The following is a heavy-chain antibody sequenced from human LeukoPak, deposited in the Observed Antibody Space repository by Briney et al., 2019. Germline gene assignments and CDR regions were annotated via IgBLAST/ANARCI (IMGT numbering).Heavy chain of an antibody. CDR1: GFSFSSYA. V-gene: IGHV3-23*01. D-gene: IGHD1-1*01. J-gene: IGHJ4*02. CDR2: ISGSADST. CDR3: AKIKDGTTFDY. Sequence: GGSLRLSCAASGFSFSSYAMSWVRQAPGKGLDWVSGISGSADSTDYADSVKGRFTISRDSSKNTLYLQMNSLRAEDTAVYYCAKIKDGTTFDYWGQGTLVTVSS.